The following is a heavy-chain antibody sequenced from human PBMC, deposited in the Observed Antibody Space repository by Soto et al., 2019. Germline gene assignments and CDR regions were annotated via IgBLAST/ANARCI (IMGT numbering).Heavy chain of an antibody. V-gene: IGHV4-39*01. D-gene: IGHD2-15*01. CDR3: ARHTPAISISDH. CDR2: IYYSGST. J-gene: IGHJ4*02. CDR1: GGSISSSTYF. Sequence: SETLSLTCTVSGGSISSSTYFWGWIRQPPGKGLERIGSIYYSGSTYYNPSLKSRVTISVDTSKNQFSLKLSSVTAAETAVYYCARHTPAISISDHWGQGTLVTVSS.